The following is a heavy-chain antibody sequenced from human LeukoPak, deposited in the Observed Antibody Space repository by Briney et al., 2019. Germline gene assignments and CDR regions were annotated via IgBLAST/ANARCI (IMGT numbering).Heavy chain of an antibody. CDR1: GFTFSSYA. Sequence: GGSLRLPCAPSGFTFSSYAMHWVRQSPGKGLEWVAVMSYGGCDKYYADSVKGRFNISRENSKNTVYPQINSLRGDDTAVSYCSRDHDSNGYYSYMGIWGQGTMVAVSS. CDR2: MSYGGCDK. CDR3: SRDHDSNGYYSYMGI. J-gene: IGHJ3*02. D-gene: IGHD3-22*01. V-gene: IGHV3-30*04.